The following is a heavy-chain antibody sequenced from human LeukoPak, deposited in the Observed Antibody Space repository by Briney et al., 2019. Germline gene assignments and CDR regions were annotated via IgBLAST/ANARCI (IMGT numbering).Heavy chain of an antibody. V-gene: IGHV1-46*01. Sequence: ASVKVSCKASGYTFTSYYMHWVRQAPGQGLEWMGIINPSGGSTSYAQKFQGRVTMTRDTSTSTVYMELSSLRSEDTAVYYCARESRSYLGKGHRPMGYWGQGTLVTVSS. CDR3: ARESRSYLGKGHRPMGY. J-gene: IGHJ4*02. CDR1: GYTFTSYY. CDR2: INPSGGST. D-gene: IGHD1-26*01.